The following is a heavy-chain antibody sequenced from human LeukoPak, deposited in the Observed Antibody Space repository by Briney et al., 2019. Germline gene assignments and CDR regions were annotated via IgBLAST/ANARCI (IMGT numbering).Heavy chain of an antibody. Sequence: ASVKVSCKASGYTFTSYGISWVRQAPGQGLEWMGWISAYNGNTNYAQKLQGRVTMTTDTSTSTAYMELRSLGSDDTAVYYCARETTQPYYYYGMDVWGQGTTVTVSS. CDR1: GYTFTSYG. CDR3: ARETTQPYYYYGMDV. V-gene: IGHV1-18*01. CDR2: ISAYNGNT. J-gene: IGHJ6*02. D-gene: IGHD1-7*01.